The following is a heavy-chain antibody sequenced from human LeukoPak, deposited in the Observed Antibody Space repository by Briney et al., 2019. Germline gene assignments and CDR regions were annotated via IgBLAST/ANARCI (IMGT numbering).Heavy chain of an antibody. CDR2: IKSKTDGGTT. CDR3: TTEGGDYDILTGYFEYFDY. V-gene: IGHV3-15*01. Sequence: PGGSLRLSCAASGFTFSNAWMSWVRQAPGKGLEWVGRIKSKTDGGTTDYAAPVKGRFTISRDDSKNTLYLQMNSLKTEDTAVYYCTTEGGDYDILTGYFEYFDYSSQGTLVTVSS. J-gene: IGHJ4*02. D-gene: IGHD3-9*01. CDR1: GFTFSNAW.